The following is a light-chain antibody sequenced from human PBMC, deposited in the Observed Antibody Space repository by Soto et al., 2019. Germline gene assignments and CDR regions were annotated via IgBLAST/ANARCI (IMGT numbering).Light chain of an antibody. CDR2: KAS. CDR3: QQYNSYRT. J-gene: IGKJ1*01. Sequence: DIQMTQSPSTLAASLGDRVTITCRASQSISSWLAWYQQKPGKAPKLLIYKASSLESGVPSRFSGSGSGTEFTLTISSLQPDEFATYYCQQYNSYRTFGQGTKVDIK. V-gene: IGKV1-5*03. CDR1: QSISSW.